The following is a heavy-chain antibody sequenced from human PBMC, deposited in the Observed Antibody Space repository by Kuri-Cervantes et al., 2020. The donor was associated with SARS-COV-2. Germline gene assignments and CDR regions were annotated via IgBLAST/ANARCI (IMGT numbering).Heavy chain of an antibody. D-gene: IGHD1-26*01. J-gene: IGHJ4*02. CDR2: INWNGVRT. CDR3: ARAGTSGSYLGY. CDR1: GFTFDDYG. Sequence: GESLKISCAASGFTFDDYGLSWVRQAPGKELEWVSGINWNGVRTGYTDSVKVRFTISRDNAKDSLYLQMNSLRAENTAFYYCARAGTSGSYLGYWGQETLVTVSS. V-gene: IGHV3-20*04.